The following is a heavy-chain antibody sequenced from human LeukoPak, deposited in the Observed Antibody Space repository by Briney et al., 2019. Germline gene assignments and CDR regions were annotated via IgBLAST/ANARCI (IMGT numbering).Heavy chain of an antibody. D-gene: IGHD2-15*01. CDR3: ARALGYCSGGSCYGPELDY. CDR1: GGSISSYY. Sequence: PSETLSLTCTVSGGSISSYYWSWIRQPPGKGLEWIGYIYYSGSTNYNPSLKSRVTISVDTSKNQFSLKLSSVTAADTAVYYCARALGYCSGGSCYGPELDYWGQGTPVTVSS. CDR2: IYYSGST. J-gene: IGHJ4*02. V-gene: IGHV4-59*01.